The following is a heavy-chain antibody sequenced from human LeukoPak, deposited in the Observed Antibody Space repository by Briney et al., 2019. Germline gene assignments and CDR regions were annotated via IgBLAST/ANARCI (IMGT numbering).Heavy chain of an antibody. V-gene: IGHV3-30*04. J-gene: IGHJ4*02. CDR1: GSTFGSYT. CDR2: ISYDGSEK. CDR3: ARDLYSYGPFDY. D-gene: IGHD5-18*01. Sequence: GGSLRLSCAASGSTFGSYTMHWVRQAPGKGLDWVALISYDGSEKSYADSVKGRFTISRHNTKNTLYLQINILRAEDTAVYYCARDLYSYGPFDYWGQGTLVTVSS.